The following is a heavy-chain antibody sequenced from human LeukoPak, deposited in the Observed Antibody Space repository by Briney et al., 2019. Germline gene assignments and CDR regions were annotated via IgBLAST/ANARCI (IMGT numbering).Heavy chain of an antibody. J-gene: IGHJ4*02. V-gene: IGHV3-23*01. D-gene: IGHD3-22*01. CDR3: AKQENYYDSSGYCC. Sequence: GGSLRLSCAASGLTFSSYAMSWVRQAPGKGLEWVSAISGSGGSTYYADSVKGRFTISRDNSKNTLYLQMNSLRAEDTAVYYCAKQENYYDSSGYCCWGQGTLVTVSS. CDR2: ISGSGGST. CDR1: GLTFSSYA.